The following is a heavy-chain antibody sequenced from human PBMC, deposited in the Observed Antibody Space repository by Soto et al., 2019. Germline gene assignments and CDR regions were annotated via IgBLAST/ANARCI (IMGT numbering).Heavy chain of an antibody. CDR2: IYYSGST. V-gene: IGHV4-31*03. Sequence: PSETLSLTCTVSGGSISGAGYYWSWIRQHPGKGLEWIGYIYYSGSTSYNPSLKSRLTISVDTSKNQFSLKLSSVTAADTAAYYCARGVIHWGQGTLVTVSS. J-gene: IGHJ4*02. CDR3: ARGVIH. CDR1: GGSISGAGYY. D-gene: IGHD3-16*02.